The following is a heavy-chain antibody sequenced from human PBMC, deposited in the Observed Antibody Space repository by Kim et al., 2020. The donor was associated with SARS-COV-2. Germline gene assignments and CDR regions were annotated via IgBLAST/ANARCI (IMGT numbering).Heavy chain of an antibody. CDR3: ARSAVFRWYDILTPSFYGMDV. CDR2: MNPNSGNT. CDR1: GYTFTSYD. J-gene: IGHJ6*02. V-gene: IGHV1-8*01. D-gene: IGHD3-9*01. Sequence: ASVKVSCKASGYTFTSYDINWVRQATGQGLEWMGWMNPNSGNTGYAQKFQGRVTMTRNTSISTAYMELSSLRSEDTAVYYCARSAVFRWYDILTPSFYGMDVWGQGTTVTVSS.